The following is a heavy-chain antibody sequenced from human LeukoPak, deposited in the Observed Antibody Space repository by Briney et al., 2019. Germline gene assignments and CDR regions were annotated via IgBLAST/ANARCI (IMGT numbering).Heavy chain of an antibody. CDR2: ISGSGGST. CDR3: AKRGIAVADMIDY. Sequence: GGSLRLYCEASGFTFSSNDMSWVRQAPGKGLEWVSAISGSGGSTHYADSVKGRFTISRNNAKNTLYLQMNSLRAEDTAVYYCAKRGIAVADMIDYWGQGTLVTVSS. D-gene: IGHD6-19*01. CDR1: GFTFSSND. V-gene: IGHV3-23*01. J-gene: IGHJ4*02.